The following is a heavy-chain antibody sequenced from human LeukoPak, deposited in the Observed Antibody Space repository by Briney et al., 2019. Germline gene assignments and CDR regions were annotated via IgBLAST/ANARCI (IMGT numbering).Heavy chain of an antibody. CDR2: VGAYNGNT. D-gene: IGHD6-19*01. CDR3: ARFNHKSSWSWFDP. J-gene: IGHJ5*02. CDR1: RYTFTRYG. Sequence: ASVKVSCKPSRYTFTRYGISWVRQAPGPRLEGMGWVGAYNGNTKYEQELQGSATMTTDTTTSKAYMELGSVTYHYTAVYHCARFNHKSSWSWFDPWGQGTLVTVSS. V-gene: IGHV1-18*01.